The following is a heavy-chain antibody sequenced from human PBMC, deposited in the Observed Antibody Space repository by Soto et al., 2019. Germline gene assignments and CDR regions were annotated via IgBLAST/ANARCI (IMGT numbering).Heavy chain of an antibody. J-gene: IGHJ4*02. V-gene: IGHV1-69*02. Sequence: ASVKVSCKASGGTFSSYTISWVRQAPGQGLEWMGRIIPILGIANYAQKFQGRVTITADKSTSTAYMELSSLRSEDTAVYYCASPRNWGKYYFDYWGQGTLVTVSS. D-gene: IGHD7-27*01. CDR1: GGTFSSYT. CDR3: ASPRNWGKYYFDY. CDR2: IIPILGIA.